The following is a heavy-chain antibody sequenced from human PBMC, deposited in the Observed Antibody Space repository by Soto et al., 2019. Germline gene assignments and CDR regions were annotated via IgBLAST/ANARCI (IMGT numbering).Heavy chain of an antibody. CDR1: GFTFSSYT. Sequence: EVQLLESGGDLVQPGGSLRLSCAASGFTFSSYTMSWVRQAPGMGLEWVSSVSNSGATTYFADSVKGRFTISRDNSKNTVFLQMNGLRAEDTAIYYCAKLLAPTSGWGLIDYWGQGTLVTVSS. CDR2: VSNSGATT. D-gene: IGHD6-19*01. V-gene: IGHV3-23*01. J-gene: IGHJ4*02. CDR3: AKLLAPTSGWGLIDY.